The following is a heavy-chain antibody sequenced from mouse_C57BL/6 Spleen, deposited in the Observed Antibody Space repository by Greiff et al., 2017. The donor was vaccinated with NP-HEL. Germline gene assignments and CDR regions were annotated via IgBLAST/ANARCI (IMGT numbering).Heavy chain of an antibody. J-gene: IGHJ3*01. CDR1: GYTFTDYE. CDR2: IDPETGGT. CDR3: TRWYYYEGFAY. D-gene: IGHD1-1*01. V-gene: IGHV1-15*01. Sequence: QVHVKQSGAELVRPGASVTLSCKASGYTFTDYEMHWVKQTPVHGLEWIGAIDPETGGTAYNQKFKGKAILTADKSSSTAYMELRSLTSEDSAVYYCTRWYYYEGFAYWGQGTLVTVSA.